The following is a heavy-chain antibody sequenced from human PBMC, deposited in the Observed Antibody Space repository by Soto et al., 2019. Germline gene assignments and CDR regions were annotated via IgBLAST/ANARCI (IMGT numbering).Heavy chain of an antibody. Sequence: PSETLSLTCSVSGYLISSGYYWGWVRQTPGKGLEWLGSIDYSGRTYKNPSLKSRVSASVDLSKNQFSLNLRSVTAADTAVYFCARYRREAVAGYTLDNWGQGILVTVSS. V-gene: IGHV4-38-2*01. CDR2: IDYSGRT. CDR3: ARYRREAVAGYTLDN. J-gene: IGHJ4*02. CDR1: GYLISSGYY. D-gene: IGHD6-13*01.